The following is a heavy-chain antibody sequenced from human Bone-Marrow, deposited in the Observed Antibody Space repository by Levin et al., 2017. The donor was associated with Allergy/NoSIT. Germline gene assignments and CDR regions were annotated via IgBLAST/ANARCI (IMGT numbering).Heavy chain of an antibody. J-gene: IGHJ6*02. D-gene: IGHD6-13*01. Sequence: SETLSLTCTVSGGSISGYYWSWIRQPPGKGLEWIGYIYYTGNTIYNPSLQSRVTISLDTSKNQLSLKLTAVTAADTAVYYCARDHSIIAASDTHYFYGMDGWGQGTTVTVSS. CDR3: ARDHSIIAASDTHYFYGMDG. CDR2: IYYTGNT. V-gene: IGHV4-59*01. CDR1: GGSISGYY.